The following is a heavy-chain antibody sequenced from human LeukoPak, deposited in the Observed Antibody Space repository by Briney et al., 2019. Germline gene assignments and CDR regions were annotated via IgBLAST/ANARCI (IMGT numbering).Heavy chain of an antibody. D-gene: IGHD6-13*01. J-gene: IGHJ4*02. CDR3: AKMDSSSWFSGGGYYFDY. V-gene: IGHV3-23*01. Sequence: GGSLRLSCAASGFTFSSYAMSWVRQAPGKGLEWVSAISGSGGSTYYADSVKGRFTISRDNSKNTLYLQMNSLRAEDTAVYYCAKMDSSSWFSGGGYYFDYWGQGALVTVSS. CDR2: ISGSGGST. CDR1: GFTFSSYA.